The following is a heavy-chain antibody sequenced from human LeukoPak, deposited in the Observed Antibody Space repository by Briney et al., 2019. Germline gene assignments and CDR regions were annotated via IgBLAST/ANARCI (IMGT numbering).Heavy chain of an antibody. CDR2: ISYDGSNK. Sequence: GGSLRLSCAASGFTFSSYGMHWVRQAPGKGLEWVAVISYDGSNKYYADSVKGRFTISRDNSKNTLYLQMNSLRPEDTAVYYYAKDRSSGWYSFQHWGQGTLVSVSS. CDR3: AKDRSSGWYSFQH. J-gene: IGHJ1*01. V-gene: IGHV3-30*18. D-gene: IGHD6-19*01. CDR1: GFTFSSYG.